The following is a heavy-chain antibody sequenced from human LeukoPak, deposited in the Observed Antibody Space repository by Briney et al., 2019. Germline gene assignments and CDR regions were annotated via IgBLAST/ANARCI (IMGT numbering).Heavy chain of an antibody. CDR3: ARRSSIAAAGGYNWFDP. J-gene: IGHJ5*02. CDR2: VYPGDSDT. CDR1: GYSFTSYW. D-gene: IGHD6-13*01. Sequence: GESLKISCKGSGYSFTSYWIGWGRRMPGKGLEWMGIVYPGDSDTRYSPSFQGQVTISADKSISTAYLQWSSLKASDTAMYYCARRSSIAAAGGYNWFDPWGQGTLVTVSS. V-gene: IGHV5-51*01.